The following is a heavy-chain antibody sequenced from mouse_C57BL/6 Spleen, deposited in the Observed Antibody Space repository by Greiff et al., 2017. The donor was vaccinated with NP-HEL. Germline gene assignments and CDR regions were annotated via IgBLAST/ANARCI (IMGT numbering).Heavy chain of an antibody. V-gene: IGHV2-2*01. CDR2: IWSGGST. J-gene: IGHJ4*01. CDR3: ARNYPFYYAMDY. Sequence: QVQLQQSGPGLVQPSQSLSITCTVSGFSLTSYGVHWVRQSPGKGLEWLGVIWSGGSTDYNAALISRRGISKDNSKSQVFFTMNSLQSDDTAIYYCARNYPFYYAMDYWGQGTSVTVSS. CDR1: GFSLTSYG.